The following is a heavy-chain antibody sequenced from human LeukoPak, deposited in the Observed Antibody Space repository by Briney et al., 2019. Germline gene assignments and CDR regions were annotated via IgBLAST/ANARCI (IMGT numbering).Heavy chain of an antibody. Sequence: SETLSLTCTVSGGSISSGGYYWSWIRQHPGKGLEWIGYIYYSGSTYYNPSHKSRVTISVDTSKNQFSLKLSSVTAADTAVYYCARGRRDYDILTGYSPQYYFDYWGQGTLVTVSS. CDR2: IYYSGST. J-gene: IGHJ4*02. CDR1: GGSISSGGYY. V-gene: IGHV4-31*03. D-gene: IGHD3-9*01. CDR3: ARGRRDYDILTGYSPQYYFDY.